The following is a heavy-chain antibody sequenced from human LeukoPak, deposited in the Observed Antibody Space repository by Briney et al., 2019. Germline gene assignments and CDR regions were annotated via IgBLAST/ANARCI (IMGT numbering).Heavy chain of an antibody. J-gene: IGHJ4*02. V-gene: IGHV3-7*01. D-gene: IGHD6-19*01. CDR2: IKQDGSET. CDR1: GFTFSSYW. Sequence: PGGSLRLSCAASGFTFSSYWMSWVRQAPGKWLEWVANIKQDGSETYYVDSVKGRFTISRDNAKNSLYLQMTSLRAEDTAVYYCARLSTAVAAQDYWGQGTLATVSS. CDR3: ARLSTAVAAQDY.